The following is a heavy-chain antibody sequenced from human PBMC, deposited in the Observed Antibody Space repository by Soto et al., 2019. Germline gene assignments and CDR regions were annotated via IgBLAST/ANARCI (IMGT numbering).Heavy chain of an antibody. CDR2: IYYSGST. V-gene: IGHV4-30-4*01. Sequence: PSETLSLTCTVSGGSISSGDYYWSWIRQPPGKGLEWIGYIYYSGSTYYNPSLKSRVTISVDTSKNQFSLKLSSVTTADTAVYYCARDAGGGLRYFEWLPTSTYGMDVWGQGTTVTVSS. D-gene: IGHD3-9*01. CDR3: ARDAGGGLRYFEWLPTSTYGMDV. CDR1: GGSISSGDYY. J-gene: IGHJ6*02.